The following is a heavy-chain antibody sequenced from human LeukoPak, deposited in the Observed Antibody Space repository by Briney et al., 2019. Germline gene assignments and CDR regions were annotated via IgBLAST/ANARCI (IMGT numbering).Heavy chain of an antibody. CDR3: AIYYDSSGYYLDP. V-gene: IGHV1-2*02. Sequence: ASVKVSCKASGYTSTGYYMHWVRQAPGQGLEWMGWINPNSGGTNYAQKFQGGVTMTRDTSISTAYMELSRLRSDDTAVYYCAIYYDSSGYYLDPWGQGTLVTVSS. CDR1: GYTSTGYY. J-gene: IGHJ5*02. D-gene: IGHD3-22*01. CDR2: INPNSGGT.